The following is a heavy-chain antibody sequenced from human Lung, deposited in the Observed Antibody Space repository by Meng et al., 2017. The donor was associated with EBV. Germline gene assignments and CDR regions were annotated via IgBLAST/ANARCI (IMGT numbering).Heavy chain of an antibody. D-gene: IGHD6-13*01. V-gene: IGHV4-4*02. Sequence: QVQPQESGPGLVKPSGTLSLTCAVPGGSISSINWWTWVRQPPGKGLEWIGEIYHGGSTNYNPSLKSRVTISVDKSKNQFSLKLSSVTAADTAVYYCARVAAAGNEWFNPWGQGTLVTVSS. CDR2: IYHGGST. CDR1: GGSISSINW. CDR3: ARVAAAGNEWFNP. J-gene: IGHJ5*02.